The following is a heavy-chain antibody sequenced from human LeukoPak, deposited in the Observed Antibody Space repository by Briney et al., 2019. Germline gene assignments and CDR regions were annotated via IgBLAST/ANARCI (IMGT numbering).Heavy chain of an antibody. CDR3: ARDREGYQLPQMHHYYYWTS. CDR1: GFAFSSYW. CDR2: IKQDGSEK. Sequence: PGGSLRLSCVASGFAFSSYWMNWVRQAPGKGLEWVANIKQDGSEKYYVDSVKGRFTISRDNAKNSLYLQMNSLRAEDAAVYYCARDREGYQLPQMHHYYYWTSGAKGPRSPSP. J-gene: IGHJ6*03. D-gene: IGHD2-2*01. V-gene: IGHV3-7*01.